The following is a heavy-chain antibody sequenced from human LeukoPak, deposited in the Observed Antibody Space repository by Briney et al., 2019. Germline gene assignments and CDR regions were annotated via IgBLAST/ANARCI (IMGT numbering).Heavy chain of an antibody. V-gene: IGHV1-3*03. CDR3: ARGSGYDLVDWFDP. CDR1: GYTFTSYA. J-gene: IGHJ5*02. Sequence: ASVKVSCKASGYTFTSYAMHWVRQAPGQRLEWMGWINAGNGNTKYSQAFQGRVTITRDTSASTAYMELSSLRSEDMAVYYCARGSGYDLVDWFDPWGQGTLVTVSS. D-gene: IGHD5-12*01. CDR2: INAGNGNT.